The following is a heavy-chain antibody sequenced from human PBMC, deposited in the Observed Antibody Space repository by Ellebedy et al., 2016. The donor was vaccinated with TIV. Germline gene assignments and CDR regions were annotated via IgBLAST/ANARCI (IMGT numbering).Heavy chain of an antibody. D-gene: IGHD3-10*01. Sequence: GESLKIPXSAPGFTFSSYAMHWVRQAPGKGLEYVSAISSNGGSTYYADSVKGRFTISRDNSKNTLYLQMSSLRAEDTAVYYCVKTRGRSPVQYFDYWGQGTLVTVSS. V-gene: IGHV3-64D*06. CDR1: GFTFSSYA. CDR2: ISSNGGST. CDR3: VKTRGRSPVQYFDY. J-gene: IGHJ4*02.